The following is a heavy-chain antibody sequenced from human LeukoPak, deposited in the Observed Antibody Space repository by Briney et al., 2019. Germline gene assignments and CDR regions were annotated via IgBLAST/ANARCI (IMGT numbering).Heavy chain of an antibody. J-gene: IGHJ4*02. CDR1: GFTFSSYS. CDR2: ISSSISYI. Sequence: PGGSLRLFCAASGFTFSSYSMNWVRQARGKGREWVSSISSSISYIYYVDSVKGRFTISRDNAKNSLYLQMNSLRAEDTAVYYCARDRSYYYDSSGSFLDYWGQGTLVTVSS. CDR3: ARDRSYYYDSSGSFLDY. V-gene: IGHV3-21*01. D-gene: IGHD3-22*01.